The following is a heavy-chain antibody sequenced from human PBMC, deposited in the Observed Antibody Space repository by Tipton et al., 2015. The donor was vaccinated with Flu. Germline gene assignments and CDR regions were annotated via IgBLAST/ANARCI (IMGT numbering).Heavy chain of an antibody. V-gene: IGHV3-48*03. CDR3: TRGFIRLCDY. CDR2: ILSDGDTT. D-gene: IGHD3-16*01. CDR1: GFSFSSFE. J-gene: IGHJ4*02. Sequence: SLRLSCAASGFSFSSFEMNWVRQTPGKGLEWVALILSDGDTTYYGDSVKGRFIISRDNARRSLSLQMSSLRVEDTAVYYCTRGFIRLCDYWGQGTLVTVSS.